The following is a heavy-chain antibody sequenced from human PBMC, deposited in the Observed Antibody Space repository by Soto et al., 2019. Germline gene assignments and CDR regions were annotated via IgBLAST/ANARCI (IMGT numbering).Heavy chain of an antibody. CDR3: VRRAQYFDGTGFHAFDI. D-gene: IGHD3-22*01. CDR2: ISSGGDNT. J-gene: IGHJ3*02. CDR1: GFTFSDYY. V-gene: IGHV3-11*03. Sequence: GGSLRLSCAASGFTFSDYYMSWIRQAPGKGLEWVSAISSGGDNTHYADSVKGRFTITRDNSKNMLYLEMNSLTVEDTAVYYCVRRAQYFDGTGFHAFDIWGQGTRVTVSS.